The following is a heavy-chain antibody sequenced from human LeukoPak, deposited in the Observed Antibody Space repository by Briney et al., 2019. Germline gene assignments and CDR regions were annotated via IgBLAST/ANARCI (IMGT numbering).Heavy chain of an antibody. J-gene: IGHJ5*02. V-gene: IGHV1-69*05. D-gene: IGHD3-10*01. Sequence: GASVKVSCKASGGTFSSYGISWVRQAPGQGLEWMGGIVPLFGTANYAQKFQGRVTMTRDTSTSTVYMELSSLRSEDTAVYCCARECYYGSGSYWNPWGQGTLVTVSS. CDR3: ARECYYGSGSYWNP. CDR2: IVPLFGTA. CDR1: GGTFSSYG.